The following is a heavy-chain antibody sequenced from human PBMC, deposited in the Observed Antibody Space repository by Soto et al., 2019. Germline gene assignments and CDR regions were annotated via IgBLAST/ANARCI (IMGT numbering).Heavy chain of an antibody. Sequence: ASVKVSCKASGYTFTSYGISWVRQAPGQGLEWMGWIGAYNGNTNYAQKLQGRVTMTTDTSTSTAYMELRSLRSDDTAVYYCARGGSFYGDYHTFDYWGQGTLVTVSS. CDR2: IGAYNGNT. CDR3: ARGGSFYGDYHTFDY. D-gene: IGHD4-17*01. CDR1: GYTFTSYG. V-gene: IGHV1-18*04. J-gene: IGHJ4*02.